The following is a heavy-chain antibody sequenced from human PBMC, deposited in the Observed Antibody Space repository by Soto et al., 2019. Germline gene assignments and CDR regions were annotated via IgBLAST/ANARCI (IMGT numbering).Heavy chain of an antibody. V-gene: IGHV4-34*01. CDR1: GGSFSRYY. CDR2: INHSGST. D-gene: IGHD3-3*01. CDR3: ARRTIFGVPPNWFDP. J-gene: IGHJ5*02. Sequence: PXATLSLPGAVYGGSFSRYYWSGIRQPPGKGLEWIGEINHSGSTNYNPSLNSRVTISVDTSKNQFSLKLSSVTAADTAVYYCARRTIFGVPPNWFDPWGQGTLVTVSS.